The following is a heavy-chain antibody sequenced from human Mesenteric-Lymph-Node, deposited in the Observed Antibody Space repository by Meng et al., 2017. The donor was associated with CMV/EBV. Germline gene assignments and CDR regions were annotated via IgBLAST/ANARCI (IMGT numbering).Heavy chain of an antibody. CDR3: ARAYSSSWYGYWYFDL. J-gene: IGHJ2*01. Sequence: SSSSGSYYWSWSRQHPGKGLEWIGYINYSGSTYYNPSLKSRVTISVDTSKNQFSLKLSSVTAADTAVYYCARAYSSSWYGYWYFDLWGRGTLVTVSS. CDR2: INYSGST. V-gene: IGHV4-31*02. D-gene: IGHD6-13*01. CDR1: SSSSGSYY.